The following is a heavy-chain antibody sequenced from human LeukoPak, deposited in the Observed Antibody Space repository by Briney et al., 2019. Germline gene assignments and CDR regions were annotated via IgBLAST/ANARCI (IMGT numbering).Heavy chain of an antibody. CDR2: INAGNGNT. D-gene: IGHD1-26*01. J-gene: IGHJ3*02. V-gene: IGHV1-3*03. CDR1: GYTFTRYL. Sequence: GASVKVSCKASGYTFTRYLMHWVRQAPGQRLEWMGWINAGNGNTKYSQQLQGRVTITRDTSASTAYMELSRLRSEDMAVYYCAREMLGAANNAFDIWGQGTMVTVSS. CDR3: AREMLGAANNAFDI.